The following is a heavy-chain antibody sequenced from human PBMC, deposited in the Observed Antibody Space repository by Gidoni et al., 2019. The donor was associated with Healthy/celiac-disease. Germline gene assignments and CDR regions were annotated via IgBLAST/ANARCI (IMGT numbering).Heavy chain of an antibody. V-gene: IGHV4-39*01. J-gene: IGHJ5*02. Sequence: STYYNPSLKSRVTISVDTSKNQFSLKLSSVTAADTAVYYCARHEYYDFWSGYEGDNWFDPWGQGTLVTVSS. CDR3: ARHEYYDFWSGYEGDNWFDP. D-gene: IGHD3-3*01. CDR2: ST.